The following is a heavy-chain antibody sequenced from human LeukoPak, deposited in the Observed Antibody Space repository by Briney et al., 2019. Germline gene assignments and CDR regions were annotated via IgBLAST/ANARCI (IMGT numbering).Heavy chain of an antibody. Sequence: SVKLSCKASGGTFSSYAISWVRQAPGQGLEWMGRIIPIFGTANYAQKFQGRVTITADKSTSTAYMELSSLRSEDTAVYYCARDGYYDSSGYPPPQDVWGKGTTVTVSS. V-gene: IGHV1-69*06. CDR2: IIPIFGTA. D-gene: IGHD3-22*01. CDR1: GGTFSSYA. CDR3: ARDGYYDSSGYPPPQDV. J-gene: IGHJ6*04.